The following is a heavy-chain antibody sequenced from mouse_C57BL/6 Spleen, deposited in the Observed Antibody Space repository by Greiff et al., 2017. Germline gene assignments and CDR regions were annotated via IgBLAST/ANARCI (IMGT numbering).Heavy chain of an antibody. D-gene: IGHD2-1*01. CDR1: GYTFTTYP. J-gene: IGHJ2*01. CDR3: ARKIYGNYFDY. CDR2: FHPYNDDT. Sequence: VNVVESGAELVKPGASVKMSCKASGYTFTTYPIEWMKQNHGKSLEWIGNFHPYNDDTKYNEKFKGKATLTVEKSSSTVYWELSRLTSDDSAVYYCARKIYGNYFDYWGQGTTLTVSS. V-gene: IGHV1-47*01.